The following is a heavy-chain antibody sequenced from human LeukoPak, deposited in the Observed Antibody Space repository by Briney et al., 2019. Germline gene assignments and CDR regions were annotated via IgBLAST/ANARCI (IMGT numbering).Heavy chain of an antibody. CDR1: GYTFTSYG. CDR3: ARNLGPLWFGELFTDY. J-gene: IGHJ4*02. D-gene: IGHD3-10*01. V-gene: IGHV1-18*01. Sequence: ASVKVSYKASGYTFTSYGISWVRQAPGQGLEWMGWISAYNGNTNYAQKLQGRVTMTTDTSTSTAYMELRSLRSDDTAVYYCARNLGPLWFGELFTDYWGQGTLVTVSS. CDR2: ISAYNGNT.